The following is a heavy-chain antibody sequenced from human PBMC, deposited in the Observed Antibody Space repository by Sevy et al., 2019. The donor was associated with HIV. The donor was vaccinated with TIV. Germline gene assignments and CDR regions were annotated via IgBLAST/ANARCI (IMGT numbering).Heavy chain of an antibody. Sequence: GESLKISCAASGFTFNNYAMSWVRQPPGKGLEWVTGLIENGVDTYYSDPVRGRFTISRDNSKNTLYLQMNSLRAEDTAIYYCVKDYMFAADWAPDSWGQGTLVTVSS. V-gene: IGHV3-23*01. CDR3: VKDYMFAADWAPDS. CDR2: LIENGVDT. D-gene: IGHD3-10*02. J-gene: IGHJ4*02. CDR1: GFTFNNYA.